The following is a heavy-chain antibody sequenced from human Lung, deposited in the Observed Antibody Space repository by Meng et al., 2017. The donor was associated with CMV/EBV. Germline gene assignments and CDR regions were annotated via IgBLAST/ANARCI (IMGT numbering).Heavy chain of an antibody. V-gene: IGHV4-4*02. Sequence: VQLEESGPGLVKPSGTLSLTCAVPGGSISRSNWWSWVRQPPGKGLEWIGEIYHSGSTNYNPSLKSRVTISVDTSKNQFSLKLIPATAADTAVYYCAREAGRDGYATPKFDYWGQGTLVTVSS. D-gene: IGHD5-24*01. CDR1: GGSISRSNW. CDR3: AREAGRDGYATPKFDY. J-gene: IGHJ4*02. CDR2: IYHSGST.